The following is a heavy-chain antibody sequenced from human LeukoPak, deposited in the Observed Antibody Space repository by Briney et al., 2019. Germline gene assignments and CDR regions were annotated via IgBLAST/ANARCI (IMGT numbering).Heavy chain of an antibody. CDR3: ARVSGSYEYYFDY. D-gene: IGHD1-26*01. CDR1: GFTFSSYA. CDR2: IWYDGSNQ. Sequence: GGSLRLSCAASGFTFSSYAMHWVRQAPGKGLESVAAIWYDGSNQYYAASVKGRFTSSRDNSKNTLYLQMTSLRAEDTAVYYCARVSGSYEYYFDYWGQGTLVTVSS. V-gene: IGHV3-33*01. J-gene: IGHJ4*02.